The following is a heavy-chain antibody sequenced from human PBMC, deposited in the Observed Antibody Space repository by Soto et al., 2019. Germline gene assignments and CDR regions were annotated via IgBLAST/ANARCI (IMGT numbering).Heavy chain of an antibody. V-gene: IGHV4-31*03. Sequence: SETLSLTCTVSGGSISSGGYYWSWIRQHPGKGMEWIGYIYYSGSTYYNPSLKSRVTISVDTSKDQFSLKLSSVTAADTAVYYCASSIVLMVYARTHYYYGMDVWGQGTTVTVSS. D-gene: IGHD2-8*01. J-gene: IGHJ6*02. CDR1: GGSISSGGYY. CDR3: ASSIVLMVYARTHYYYGMDV. CDR2: IYYSGST.